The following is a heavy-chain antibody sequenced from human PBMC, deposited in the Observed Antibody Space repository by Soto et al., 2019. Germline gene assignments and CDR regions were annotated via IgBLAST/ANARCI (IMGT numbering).Heavy chain of an antibody. Sequence: SETLSLTCTVSGGSISSYYWSWIRQPPGKGLEWIGSIYYSGSTYYNPSLKSRVTISVDTSKNQFSLKLSSVTAADTAVYYCARPKSSGWDYNWFDPWGQGTLVTVS. D-gene: IGHD6-19*01. CDR2: IYYSGST. CDR1: GGSISSYY. V-gene: IGHV4-59*05. CDR3: ARPKSSGWDYNWFDP. J-gene: IGHJ5*02.